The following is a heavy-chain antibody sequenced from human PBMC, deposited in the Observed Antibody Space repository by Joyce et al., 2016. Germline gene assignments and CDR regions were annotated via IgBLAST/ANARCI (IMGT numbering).Heavy chain of an antibody. D-gene: IGHD2-8*01. J-gene: IGHJ4*02. V-gene: IGHV3-21*01. CDR1: GFTFSSYS. CDR3: ARSSYTNGIFDY. Sequence: EVQLVESGGGLVKPGGSLRLSCAASGFTFSSYSMSWVRQAPGKGVEWVSSRSSSSSYIKYTDSVKGRFTISRDNAKNSLYLQMNSLRVEDTAVYYCARSSYTNGIFDYWGQGTLVTVSS. CDR2: RSSSSSYI.